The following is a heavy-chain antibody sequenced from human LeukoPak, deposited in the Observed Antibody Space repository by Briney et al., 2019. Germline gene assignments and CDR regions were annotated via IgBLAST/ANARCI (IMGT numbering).Heavy chain of an antibody. V-gene: IGHV3-43D*03. CDR1: GFTFDDYA. D-gene: IGHD5-12*01. CDR2: ISWDGGST. CDR3: AKGYSGYDYYYYMDV. Sequence: GGSLRLSCAASGFTFDDYAMHWVRQAPGKGLEWVSLISWDGGSTYYADSVKGRFTISRDNSKNSLYLQMNSQRAEDTALYYCAKGYSGYDYYYYMDVWGKGTTVTVSS. J-gene: IGHJ6*03.